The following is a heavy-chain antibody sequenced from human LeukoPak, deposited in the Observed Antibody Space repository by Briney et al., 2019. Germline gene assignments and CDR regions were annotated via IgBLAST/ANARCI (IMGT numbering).Heavy chain of an antibody. CDR1: GSTFSSYS. D-gene: IGHD1-1*01. CDR2: ISSSSSYI. J-gene: IGHJ4*02. V-gene: IGHV3-21*01. CDR3: ARQGTTGTIDY. Sequence: GGSLRLSCAASGSTFSSYSMNWVRQAPGKGLEWVSSISSSSSYIYYADSVKGRFTISRDNAKNSLYLQMNSLRAEDTAVYYCARQGTTGTIDYWGQGTLVTVSS.